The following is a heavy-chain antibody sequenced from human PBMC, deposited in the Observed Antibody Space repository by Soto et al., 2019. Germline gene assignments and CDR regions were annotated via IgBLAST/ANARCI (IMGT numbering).Heavy chain of an antibody. CDR3: AKREARTGSYFD. D-gene: IGHD1-26*01. Sequence: EVQLLESGGGLVQPGGSLRLSCAASGFTLSNYAMTWVRQAPGQGLEWVSTFTSADVTYYADSVKGRFTISRDNSKNTLFLQMNSLRAEDTAVYYWAKREARTGSYFDWGQGTLVTVSS. CDR2: FTSADVT. CDR1: GFTLSNYA. V-gene: IGHV3-23*01. J-gene: IGHJ4*02.